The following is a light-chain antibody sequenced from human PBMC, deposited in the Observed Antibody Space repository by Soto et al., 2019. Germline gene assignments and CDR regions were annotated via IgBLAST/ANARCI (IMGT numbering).Light chain of an antibody. CDR3: QQYDNFRT. CDR2: KAS. V-gene: IGKV1-5*03. J-gene: IGKJ1*01. Sequence: DIQMTQSPSTLSASVGDRVTITCQASRSISTWLAWYQQKPGKAPKLLIYKASTLEIGVPSRFSGSGSGTEFTLTISSLQPDDFATYYCQQYDNFRTFGQGTKVDIK. CDR1: RSISTW.